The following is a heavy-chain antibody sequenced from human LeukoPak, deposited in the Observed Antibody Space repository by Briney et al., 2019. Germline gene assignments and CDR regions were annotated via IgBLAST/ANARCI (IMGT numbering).Heavy chain of an antibody. CDR2: IYHSGST. V-gene: IGHV4-38-2*01. CDR3: ARPGYSYGYRFDY. CDR1: GYSISSGYY. D-gene: IGHD5-18*01. Sequence: PSETLSLTXAVSGYSISSGYYWGWIRQPPGKGLEWIGSIYHSGSTYYNPSLKSRVTISVDTSKNQFSLKVSSVTAADTAVYYCARPGYSYGYRFDYWGQGTLVTVSS. J-gene: IGHJ4*02.